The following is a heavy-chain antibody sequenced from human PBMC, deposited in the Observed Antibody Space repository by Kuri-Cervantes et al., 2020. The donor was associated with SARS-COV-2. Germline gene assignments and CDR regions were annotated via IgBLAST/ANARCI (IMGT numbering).Heavy chain of an antibody. CDR2: INPNSGGT. Sequence: ASVKVSCKASGYTFTGYYTHWVRQAPGQGLEWMGWINPNSGGTNYAQKFQGRVTMTRDTSISTAYMELSRLRSDDTAVYYCARADPPLAYCGGDCRLFDYWGQGTLVTVSS. V-gene: IGHV1-2*02. J-gene: IGHJ4*02. D-gene: IGHD2-21*02. CDR3: ARADPPLAYCGGDCRLFDY. CDR1: GYTFTGYY.